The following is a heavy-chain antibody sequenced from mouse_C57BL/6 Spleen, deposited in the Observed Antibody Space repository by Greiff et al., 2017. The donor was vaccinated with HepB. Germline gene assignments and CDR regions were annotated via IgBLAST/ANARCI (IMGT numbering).Heavy chain of an antibody. Sequence: EVQLQQSGAELVRPGASVKLSCTASGFNIKDDYMHWVKQRPEQGLEWIGWIDPENGDTEYASKFQGKATITADTSSNTAYLQLSSLTSEDTAVYYCTTRVGRSWGQGTLVTVSA. CDR3: TTRVGRS. V-gene: IGHV14-4*01. CDR1: GFNIKDDY. J-gene: IGHJ3*01. D-gene: IGHD4-1*01. CDR2: IDPENGDT.